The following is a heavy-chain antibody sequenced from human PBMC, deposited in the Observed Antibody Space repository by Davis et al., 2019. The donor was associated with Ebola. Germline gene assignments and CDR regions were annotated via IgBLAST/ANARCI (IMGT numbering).Heavy chain of an antibody. CDR1: GFTFDDYA. V-gene: IGHV3-20*04. CDR3: ARGGVAYSDLDY. J-gene: IGHJ4*02. D-gene: IGHD2-21*01. Sequence: PGGSLRLSCAASGFTFDDYAMTWVRQAPGKGLEWVSGINWNGGSAGYADSVKGRFTISRDNAKNSLYLRLNSLRAEDTAVYFCARGGVAYSDLDYWGQGTLVAVSS. CDR2: INWNGGSA.